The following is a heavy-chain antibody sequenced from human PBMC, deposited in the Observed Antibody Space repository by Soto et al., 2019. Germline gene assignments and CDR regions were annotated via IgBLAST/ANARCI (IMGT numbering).Heavy chain of an antibody. V-gene: IGHV3-21*01. CDR2: ISSVSSFI. Sequence: GGSLRLSCSAYGFKFNTYTMDWVRQAPGRGLEWVSSISSVSSFIFYADSVKGRFTISRDNAKSSLYLQMDSLRVEDTAVYYCARDSGWLDYWGQGVLVTVSS. J-gene: IGHJ4*02. CDR1: GFKFNTYT. CDR3: ARDSGWLDY. D-gene: IGHD6-19*01.